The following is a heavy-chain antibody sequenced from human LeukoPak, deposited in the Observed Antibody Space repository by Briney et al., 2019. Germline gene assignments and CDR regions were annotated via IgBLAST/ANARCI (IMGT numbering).Heavy chain of an antibody. CDR3: ARKDFWSGLYYFDY. V-gene: IGHV3-21*01. CDR1: GFTFSSYS. CDR2: ISSSSSYI. Sequence: PGGSLRLSCAASGFTFSSYSMNWVRQAPGKGLEWVSSISSSSSYIYYADPVKGRFTISRDNAKNSLYLQMNSLRAEDTAVYYCARKDFWSGLYYFDYWGQGTLVTVSS. J-gene: IGHJ4*02. D-gene: IGHD3-3*01.